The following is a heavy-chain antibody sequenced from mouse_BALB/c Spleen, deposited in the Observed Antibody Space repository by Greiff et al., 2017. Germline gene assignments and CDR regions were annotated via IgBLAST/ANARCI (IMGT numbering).Heavy chain of an antibody. V-gene: IGHV1-80*01. CDR3: AREGIFDY. Sequence: LMESGAELVRPGSSVTISCTASGYAFSSYWMNWVKQRPGQGLEWIGQIYPGDGDTNYNGKFKGKATLTADKSSSTAYMQLSSLTSEDSAVYFCAREGIFDYWGQGTTLTVSS. CDR2: IYPGDGDT. J-gene: IGHJ2*01. CDR1: GYAFSSYW.